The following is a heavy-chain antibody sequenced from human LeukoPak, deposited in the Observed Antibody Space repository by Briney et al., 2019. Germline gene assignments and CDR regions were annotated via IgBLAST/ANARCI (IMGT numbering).Heavy chain of an antibody. V-gene: IGHV1-2*06. CDR2: INPNSGGT. CDR1: GYTFTGYY. J-gene: IGHJ4*02. Sequence: ASVKVSCKASGYTFTGYYMHWVRQAPGQGLEWMGRINPNSGGTNYAQKFQGRVTMTRDTSTSTVYMELSSLRSEDTAVYYCARRYFDYWGQGTLVTVSS. CDR3: ARRYFDY.